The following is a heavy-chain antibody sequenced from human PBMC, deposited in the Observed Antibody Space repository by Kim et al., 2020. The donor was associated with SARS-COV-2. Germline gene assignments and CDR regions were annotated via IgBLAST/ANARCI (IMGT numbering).Heavy chain of an antibody. J-gene: IGHJ4*02. D-gene: IGHD3-22*01. CDR1: GGSISSSSYY. V-gene: IGHV4-39*01. CDR2: IYYSGST. CDR3: ARHLSGGRYDSSGYYYPTYYFDY. Sequence: SETLSLTCTVSGGSISSSSYYWGWIRQPPGKGLEWIGSIYYSGSTYYNPSLKSRVTISVDTSKNQFSLKLSSVTAADTAVYYCARHLSGGRYDSSGYYYPTYYFDYWGQGTLVTVSS.